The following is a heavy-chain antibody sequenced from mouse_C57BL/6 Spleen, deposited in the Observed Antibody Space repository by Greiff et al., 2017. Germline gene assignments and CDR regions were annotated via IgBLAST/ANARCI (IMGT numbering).Heavy chain of an antibody. CDR1: GYTFTSYW. J-gene: IGHJ3*01. Sequence: QVHVKQPGAELVMPGASVKLSCKASGYTFTSYWMHWVKQRPGQGLEWIGEIDPSDSYTNYNQKFKGKSTLTVDKSSSTAYMQLSSLTSEDSAVYYCARREYSNYGFAYWGQGTLVTVSA. CDR3: ARREYSNYGFAY. V-gene: IGHV1-69*01. D-gene: IGHD2-5*01. CDR2: IDPSDSYT.